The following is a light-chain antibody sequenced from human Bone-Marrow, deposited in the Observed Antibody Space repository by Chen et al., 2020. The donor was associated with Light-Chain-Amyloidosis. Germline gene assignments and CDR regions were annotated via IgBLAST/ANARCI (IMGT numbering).Light chain of an antibody. Sequence: DIQMTQSPSSLSASVGDRVTITCRASQSINNYLNWYQHRPGKAPKLLIHAASTLHGGVPSRFSGSGSGTDFTLTITSLQPEDFATYYYQQTFMTPRAFGQVTRLEIK. CDR2: AAS. CDR1: QSINNY. CDR3: QQTFMTPRA. V-gene: IGKV1-39*01. J-gene: IGKJ5*01.